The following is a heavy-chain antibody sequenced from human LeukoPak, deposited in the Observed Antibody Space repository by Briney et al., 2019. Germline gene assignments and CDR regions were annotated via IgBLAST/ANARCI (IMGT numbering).Heavy chain of an antibody. J-gene: IGHJ4*02. V-gene: IGHV3-30*04. CDR2: ISYDVSNK. Sequence: GSLRLSCAASGFTFSSYTMHWVRQAPGKGLEWVAAISYDVSNKCYADSVKGRFTISRDNSKNTLYLQMNSLRAEDTAVYYCARVSVAAAGYFDYWGQGTLVTVSS. CDR3: ARVSVAAAGYFDY. D-gene: IGHD6-13*01. CDR1: GFTFSSYT.